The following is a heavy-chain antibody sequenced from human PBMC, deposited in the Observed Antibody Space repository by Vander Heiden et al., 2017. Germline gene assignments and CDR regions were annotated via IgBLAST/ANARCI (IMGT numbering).Heavy chain of an antibody. Sequence: EVQLLEAGGGLAQPGGSLRRSCAASGSTFGSYAMHWVRQAPGKGLEWVSTISTGGGTTFYADSVRGRFTISRDNSKSTLFLQMSGLRAEDTALYYCAKYAIDAAAGRWADYWGQGTLVTVSS. D-gene: IGHD6-13*01. CDR1: GSTFGSYA. V-gene: IGHV3-23*01. J-gene: IGHJ4*02. CDR2: ISTGGGTT. CDR3: AKYAIDAAAGRWADY.